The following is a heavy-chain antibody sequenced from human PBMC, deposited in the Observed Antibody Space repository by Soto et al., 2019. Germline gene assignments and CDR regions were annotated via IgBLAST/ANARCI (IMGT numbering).Heavy chain of an antibody. V-gene: IGHV1-69*13. D-gene: IGHD1-1*01. CDR1: VSSNSRYV. J-gene: IGHJ6*02. CDR2: IIPIFGTA. Sequence: GAAVKPCCKAPVSSNSRYVMRWLRQAPGQEREWMGGIIPIFGTANYAQKFQGRVTITADESTSTAYMEQSSLRSEDTAVYYCESALPSTAATSPNYFCAMDIWS. CDR3: ESALPSTAATSPNYFCAMDI.